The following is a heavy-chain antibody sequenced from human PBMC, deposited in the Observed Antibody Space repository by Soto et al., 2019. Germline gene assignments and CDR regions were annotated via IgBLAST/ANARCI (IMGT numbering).Heavy chain of an antibody. V-gene: IGHV4-59*08. Sequence: SETLSLTCTVSGCSIISYYFICIRQPPSKGLEWIVYIYYSGSTNYNPSLKSRVTISVDTSKNQFSLKLSSVTAADTAVYYCAGGGDTVVRGVMNWFDPWGQGTLVTVSS. CDR2: IYYSGST. J-gene: IGHJ5*02. D-gene: IGHD3-10*01. CDR1: GCSIISYY. CDR3: AGGGDTVVRGVMNWFDP.